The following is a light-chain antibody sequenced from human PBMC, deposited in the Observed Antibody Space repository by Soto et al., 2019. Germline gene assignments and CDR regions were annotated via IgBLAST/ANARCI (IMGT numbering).Light chain of an antibody. V-gene: IGLV2-14*01. CDR2: HVS. J-gene: IGLJ1*01. CDR3: YSYTTSSTYV. CDR1: SSDVGGYNY. Sequence: QSVLTQPASVSGSPGQSITISCTGTSSDVGGYNYVSWYQQHPAKVPKLMIYHVSNRPSGVSDRFSGSKSGNTASLTISGLQAEDEGDYYCYSYTTSSTYVFGTGTKLT.